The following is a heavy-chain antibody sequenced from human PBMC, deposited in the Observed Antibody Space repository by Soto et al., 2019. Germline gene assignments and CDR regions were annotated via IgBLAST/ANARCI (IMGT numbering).Heavy chain of an antibody. D-gene: IGHD1-26*01. CDR2: ISGSGGST. J-gene: IGHJ6*02. Sequence: PGGSLRLSCAASGFTFSSYAMSWVRQAPGKGLEWVSAISGSGGSTYYADSVKGRFTISRDNSKNTLYLQMNSLRAEDTAVYYCAAEKGLIRATIMDVWGQGTTVTVSS. CDR1: GFTFSSYA. V-gene: IGHV3-23*01. CDR3: AAEKGLIRATIMDV.